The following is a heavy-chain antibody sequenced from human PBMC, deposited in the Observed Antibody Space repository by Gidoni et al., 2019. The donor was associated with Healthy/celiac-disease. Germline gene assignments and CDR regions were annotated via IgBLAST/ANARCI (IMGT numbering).Heavy chain of an antibody. V-gene: IGHV3-33*01. D-gene: IGHD3-22*01. CDR1: GFTFSSYG. CDR3: ARASYDSSGYYWPDAFDI. J-gene: IGHJ3*02. Sequence: QVQLVESGGGVVQPGRSLRLSCAASGFTFSSYGMHGVRQAPGKGLEWVAVIWYDGSNKYYADSVKGRFTISRDNSKNTLYLQMNSLRAEDTAVYYCARASYDSSGYYWPDAFDIWGQGTMVTVSS. CDR2: IWYDGSNK.